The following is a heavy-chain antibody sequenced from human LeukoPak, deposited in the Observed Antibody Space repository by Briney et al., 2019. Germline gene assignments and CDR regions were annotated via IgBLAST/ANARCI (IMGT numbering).Heavy chain of an antibody. CDR2: IYPGDSDT. D-gene: IGHD2-8*01. Sequence: GESLKISCKGSGYSFTSYWIGWVRQLPGKGLEWMGFIYPGDSDTRYSPSFQGQVTISADKSISTAYLQWSSLKASDTAMYYCARSPTTAMVDYFDYWGQGTLVTVSS. CDR3: ARSPTTAMVDYFDY. J-gene: IGHJ4*02. V-gene: IGHV5-51*01. CDR1: GYSFTSYW.